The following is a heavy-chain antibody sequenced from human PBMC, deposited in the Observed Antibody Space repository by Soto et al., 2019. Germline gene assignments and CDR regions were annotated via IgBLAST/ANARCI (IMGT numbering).Heavy chain of an antibody. Sequence: QLQLQESGPGLVKPSETLSLTCTVSGGSITSGTYYWGWIRQPPGKGLEWIGSIYYSGSTYYNPSLKSRVTISVDTSKNQFSLKLSSVTAADTAVYYCARHADRGNYQLGMDVWGQGTTVTVSS. J-gene: IGHJ6*02. CDR2: IYYSGST. CDR1: GGSITSGTYY. D-gene: IGHD1-26*01. CDR3: ARHADRGNYQLGMDV. V-gene: IGHV4-39*01.